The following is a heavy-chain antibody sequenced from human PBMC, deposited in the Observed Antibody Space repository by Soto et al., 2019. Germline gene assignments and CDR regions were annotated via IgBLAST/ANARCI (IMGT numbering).Heavy chain of an antibody. CDR1: GFTFSNAW. Sequence: EVQLVESGGGLVKPGGSLRLSCAASGFTFSNAWMNWVRQAPGKGLEWVGRIKSKTDGGTTDYAAPVKGRFTISRDDSKNRLYLQMNSLKTEDTGVYYCTTHYYSGGYGYYDYGMDVWGQGTTFTVSS. D-gene: IGHD6-19*01. CDR2: IKSKTDGGTT. CDR3: TTHYYSGGYGYYDYGMDV. V-gene: IGHV3-15*07. J-gene: IGHJ6*02.